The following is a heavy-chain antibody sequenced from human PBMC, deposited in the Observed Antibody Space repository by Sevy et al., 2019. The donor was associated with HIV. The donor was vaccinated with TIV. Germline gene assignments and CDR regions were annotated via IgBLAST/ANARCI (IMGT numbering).Heavy chain of an antibody. CDR2: VYHSGTT. D-gene: IGHD3-22*01. V-gene: IGHV4-4*02. CDR3: ARRLYYDSSAHYHYYFDS. Sequence: SETLSLTCAVSGGSISSSNWWSWVRQPPGKGLEWIGEVYHSGTTNYNPSLKSRVTMSVDKSKNQLSLKLNSVTAADTAVYYCARRLYYDSSAHYHYYFDSWGQGALVTVSS. CDR1: GGSISSSNW. J-gene: IGHJ4*02.